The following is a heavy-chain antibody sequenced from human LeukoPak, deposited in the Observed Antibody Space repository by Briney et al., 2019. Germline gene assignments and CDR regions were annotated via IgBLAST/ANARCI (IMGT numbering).Heavy chain of an antibody. J-gene: IGHJ4*02. CDR2: ISANGSIT. CDR3: ARFGDYGEY. CDR1: GFTFSAYG. Sequence: GGSLRLSCAASGFTFSAYGMSWVRQAPGQGLEWVSGISANGSITFYARSVRGRFTISRDSPQNTLYLQMNSLRAEDSALYYRARFGDYGEYWGQGTLVTVSS. D-gene: IGHD3-10*01. V-gene: IGHV3-23*01.